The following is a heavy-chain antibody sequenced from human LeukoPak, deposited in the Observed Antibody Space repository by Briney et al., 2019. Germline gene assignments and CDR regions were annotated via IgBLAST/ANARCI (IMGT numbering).Heavy chain of an antibody. Sequence: PGGSLRLSCAASGFNFSSYWMHLVRQAPGKGLVWVSRINSDGSSTSYAGSVKGRFTISRDNAKNTLYLQMNSLRAEDTAVYYCARDRNIVVGNDAFDIWGQGTMVTVSS. D-gene: IGHD2-15*01. CDR1: GFNFSSYW. CDR2: INSDGSST. CDR3: ARDRNIVVGNDAFDI. V-gene: IGHV3-74*01. J-gene: IGHJ3*02.